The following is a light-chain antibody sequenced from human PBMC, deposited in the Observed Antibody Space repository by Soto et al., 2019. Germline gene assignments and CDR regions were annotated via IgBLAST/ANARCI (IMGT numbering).Light chain of an antibody. V-gene: IGLV3-1*01. CDR2: QDS. CDR1: KLGDKY. CDR3: QAWDSSTAHYV. J-gene: IGLJ1*01. Sequence: SYELTQPPSVSVSPGQTASITCSGDKLGDKYACWYQQKPGQSPALVIYQDSKRPSGIPERFSGSNSGNTATLTISGTQAMDEADYYCQAWDSSTAHYVFGTGTKLTVL.